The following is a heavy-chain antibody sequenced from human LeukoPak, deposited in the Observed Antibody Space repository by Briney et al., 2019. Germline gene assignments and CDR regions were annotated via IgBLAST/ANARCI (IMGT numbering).Heavy chain of an antibody. CDR2: ISSRSSYN. V-gene: IGHV3-21*01. CDR1: GFTFTINS. CDR3: ASEQFHSSGWYSDY. Sequence: PGGCLRLSCAASGFTFTINSMHWVRLAPGKGLEWVSSISSRSSYNTYADSVGGRFTISRDNAKNSLYLQMNSLRAEATALYACASEQFHSSGWYSDYWGPGTLVTVSS. D-gene: IGHD6-19*01. J-gene: IGHJ4*02.